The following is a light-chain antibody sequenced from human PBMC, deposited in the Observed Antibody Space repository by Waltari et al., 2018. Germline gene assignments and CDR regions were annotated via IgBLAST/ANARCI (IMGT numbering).Light chain of an antibody. V-gene: IGKV3-11*01. Sequence: EIVLTQSPATLSLSPEERATLSCRASQSVSSYLAWYQQKPGQAPRLLLYDASNRATGIPARFSGSGSGTAFTLTVSRLEPEDFAVYYCQQRSNWLTFGGGTKVEIK. CDR2: DAS. J-gene: IGKJ4*01. CDR3: QQRSNWLT. CDR1: QSVSSY.